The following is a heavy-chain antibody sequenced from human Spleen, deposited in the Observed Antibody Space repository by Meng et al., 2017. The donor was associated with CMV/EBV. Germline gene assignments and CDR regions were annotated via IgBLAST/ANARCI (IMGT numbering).Heavy chain of an antibody. D-gene: IGHD2-2*02. J-gene: IGHJ5*01. V-gene: IGHV3-33*06. Sequence: GESLKISCAASGFTFGSYGMHWVRQAPGKGLEWVALIWYDGSTKYYVDSVKGRFTISRDNSKNTLYLQMNSLRAEDTAVYYCAKADIVVVPAAIFDFWGQGTLVTVSS. CDR1: GFTFGSYG. CDR2: IWYDGSTK. CDR3: AKADIVVVPAAIFDF.